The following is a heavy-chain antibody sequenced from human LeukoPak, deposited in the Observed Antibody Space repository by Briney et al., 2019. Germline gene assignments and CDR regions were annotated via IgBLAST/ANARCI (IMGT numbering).Heavy chain of an antibody. CDR1: GFTFSSYA. V-gene: IGHV4-34*01. J-gene: IGHJ6*03. CDR2: INHSGST. Sequence: GSLRLSCAASGFTFSSYAMSWIRQPPGKGLEWIGEINHSGSTNYNPSLKSRVTISVDTSKNQFSLKLSSVTAADTAVYYCARGGSKWDYGGNAHYYYMDVWGKGTTVTVSS. D-gene: IGHD4-23*01. CDR3: ARGGSKWDYGGNAHYYYMDV.